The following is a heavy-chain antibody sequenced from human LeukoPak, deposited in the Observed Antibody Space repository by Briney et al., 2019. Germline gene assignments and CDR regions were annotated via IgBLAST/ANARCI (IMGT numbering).Heavy chain of an antibody. D-gene: IGHD6-19*01. V-gene: IGHV4-34*01. CDR3: ATPGIAVAYDAFDI. CDR2: INHSGST. J-gene: IGHJ3*02. CDR1: GGSFSGYY. Sequence: PSETLSLTCAVYGGSFSGYYWNWIRQPPGKGLEWIGDINHSGSTNYNPSLKSRVTISGDTSKNQFSLKLSSVTAADTAVYYCATPGIAVAYDAFDIWGQGTMVTVSS.